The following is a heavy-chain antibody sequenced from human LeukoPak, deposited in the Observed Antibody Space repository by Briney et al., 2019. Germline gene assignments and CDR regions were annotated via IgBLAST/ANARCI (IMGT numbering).Heavy chain of an antibody. J-gene: IGHJ6*03. V-gene: IGHV3-23*01. D-gene: IGHD4-11*01. CDR2: ISGSGGST. CDR1: GFTFSSYA. CDR3: ARDYTIRSNYDQVGYYYYYMDV. Sequence: GGSLRLSCAASGFTFSSYAMSWVRQAPGKGLEWVSAISGSGGSTYYADSVKGRFTISRDNAKNSLYLQMNSLRAEDTAVYYCARDYTIRSNYDQVGYYYYYMDVWGKGTTVTVSS.